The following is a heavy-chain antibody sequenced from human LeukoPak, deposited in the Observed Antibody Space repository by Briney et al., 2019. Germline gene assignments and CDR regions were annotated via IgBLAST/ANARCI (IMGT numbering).Heavy chain of an antibody. J-gene: IGHJ4*02. CDR1: GYSISSGFY. D-gene: IGHD1-26*01. V-gene: IGHV4-61*01. Sequence: SETLSLTCTVSGYSISSGFYWGWIRQPPGKGLEWIGYIYYSGSTNYNPSLKSRVTISVDTSKNQFSLKLSSVTAADTAVYYCARAIVGATRGYDYWGQGTLVTVSS. CDR2: IYYSGST. CDR3: ARAIVGATRGYDY.